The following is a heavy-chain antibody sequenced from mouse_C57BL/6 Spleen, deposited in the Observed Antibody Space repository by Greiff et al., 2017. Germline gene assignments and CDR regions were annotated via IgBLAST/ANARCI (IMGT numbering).Heavy chain of an antibody. CDR3: ARAYDYDDYFDY. J-gene: IGHJ2*01. D-gene: IGHD2-4*01. CDR1: GFTFSDYY. CDR2: INYDGSST. V-gene: IGHV5-16*01. Sequence: EVKLQESEGGLVQHGSSMKLSCTASGFTFSDYYMAWVRQVPEKGLEWVANINYDGSSTYYLDSLKSRFIISRDNAKNILYLQMSSLKSEDTATYYCARAYDYDDYFDYWGQGTTLTVSS.